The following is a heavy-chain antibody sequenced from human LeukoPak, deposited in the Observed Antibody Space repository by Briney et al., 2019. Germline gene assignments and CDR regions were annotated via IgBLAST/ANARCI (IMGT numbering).Heavy chain of an antibody. Sequence: GGSLRLSCAASGFTFGDYAMRWVRQAPGKGLEWVSAISGVSGSTTIYAASVKGRFTVSRDNSKSRLFLQMNSLRAEDTAVYYCAKNFGSGRGFPYGMDVWGQGTTVTVAS. CDR2: ISGVSGSTT. CDR1: GFTFGDYA. CDR3: AKNFGSGRGFPYGMDV. J-gene: IGHJ6*02. D-gene: IGHD3-10*01. V-gene: IGHV3-23*01.